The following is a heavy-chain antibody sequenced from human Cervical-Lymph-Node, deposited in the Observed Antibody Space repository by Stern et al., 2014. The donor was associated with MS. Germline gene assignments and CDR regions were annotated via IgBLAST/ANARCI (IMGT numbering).Heavy chain of an antibody. CDR2: IRAYNGNT. V-gene: IGHV1-18*01. CDR3: ARSKRGYCSSGSCYCDY. Sequence: QVQLVQSGAEVKKPGASVKVSCKASGYTFTSYGISWVRQAPGQGLEWRGWIRAYNGNTNYAQKLQGRVTMTTDTSTSTAYMELRSLRSDDTAVYYCARSKRGYCSSGSCYCDYWGQGTLVTVSS. D-gene: IGHD2-15*01. CDR1: GYTFTSYG. J-gene: IGHJ4*02.